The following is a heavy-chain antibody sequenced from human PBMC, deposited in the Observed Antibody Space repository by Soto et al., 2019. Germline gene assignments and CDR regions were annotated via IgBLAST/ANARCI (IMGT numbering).Heavy chain of an antibody. J-gene: IGHJ4*02. CDR1: GYSFTTYW. V-gene: IGHV5-10-1*03. CDR2: IDPSDSYV. Sequence: EVQLVQSGAEVKKPGESLRISCKGSGYSFTTYWITWVRQMPGKGLEWMGKIDPSDSYVSYSPSFQGHVTISVDKSINTAFLQWSSLKASDTAMYYCARHYTSSGSYLLWGQGTPVTVSS. D-gene: IGHD3-10*01. CDR3: ARHYTSSGSYLL.